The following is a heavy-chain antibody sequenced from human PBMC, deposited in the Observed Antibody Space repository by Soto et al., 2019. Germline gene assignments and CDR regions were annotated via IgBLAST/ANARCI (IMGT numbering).Heavy chain of an antibody. CDR2: IYYSGST. J-gene: IGHJ5*02. D-gene: IGHD3-9*01. CDR3: ARGSYFDWLLEGWFDP. Sequence: SETLSLTCTVSGGSISSYYWSWIRQPPGKGLEWIGYIYYSGSTNYNTSLKSRVTISVDTSKNQFSQKLSSVTAADTAVYYCARGSYFDWLLEGWFDPWGQGTLVTVSS. CDR1: GGSISSYY. V-gene: IGHV4-59*01.